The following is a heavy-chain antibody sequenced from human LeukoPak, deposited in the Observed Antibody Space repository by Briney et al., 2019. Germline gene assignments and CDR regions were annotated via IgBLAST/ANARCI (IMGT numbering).Heavy chain of an antibody. V-gene: IGHV4-4*07. Sequence: SETLSLTCTVSGGSLSSYYWSWIRQPAGKGLERIGRIYTSGSTNYNPSLKSRVTISVDTSKNQFSLKLSSVTAADTAVYYCARGRGMATFLDYWGQGTLVTVSS. J-gene: IGHJ4*02. D-gene: IGHD5-24*01. CDR2: IYTSGST. CDR1: GGSLSSYY. CDR3: ARGRGMATFLDY.